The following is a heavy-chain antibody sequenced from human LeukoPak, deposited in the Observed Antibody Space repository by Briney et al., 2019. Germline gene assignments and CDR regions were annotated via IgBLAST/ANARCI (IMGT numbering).Heavy chain of an antibody. J-gene: IGHJ5*02. CDR1: GFTFSSYA. CDR2: ISGSGGST. D-gene: IGHD3-10*01. Sequence: GGSLRLSCAASGFTFSSYAMSWVRQAPGKGLEWVSAISGSGGSTYYAGSVKGRFTISRDNSKNTLYLQMNSLRAEDTAVYYCAKVVTNYYGSGSPNWFDPWGQGTLVTVSS. V-gene: IGHV3-23*01. CDR3: AKVVTNYYGSGSPNWFDP.